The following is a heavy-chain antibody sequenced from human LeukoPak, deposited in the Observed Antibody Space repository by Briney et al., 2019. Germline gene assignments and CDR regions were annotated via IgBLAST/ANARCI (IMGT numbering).Heavy chain of an antibody. J-gene: IGHJ4*02. CDR2: ISTYNANT. V-gene: IGHV1-18*01. CDR3: AREECSIGVCCPSGY. Sequence: ASVKVSCKASGYSFTSYGISWVRQAPGQGLEWMGWISTYNANTNYALKLQGRVTLTTDTSTSTAYMELKSLRSDDTAVYYCAREECSIGVCCPSGYWGQGTLVTVSS. CDR1: GYSFTSYG. D-gene: IGHD2-8*01.